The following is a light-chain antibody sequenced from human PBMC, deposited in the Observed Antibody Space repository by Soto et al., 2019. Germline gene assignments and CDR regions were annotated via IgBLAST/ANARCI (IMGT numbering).Light chain of an antibody. V-gene: IGKV3-11*01. CDR2: DAS. CDR3: QQRSNWPKT. J-gene: IGKJ1*01. Sequence: EIVLTQSPDTLSLSPGERATLSCRASQSVSSYLAWYQQKAGQAPRLLIYDASNRATGIPARFSGSGSGTDFTLTISSLEPEDFAVYYCQQRSNWPKTFGQGTKVEIK. CDR1: QSVSSY.